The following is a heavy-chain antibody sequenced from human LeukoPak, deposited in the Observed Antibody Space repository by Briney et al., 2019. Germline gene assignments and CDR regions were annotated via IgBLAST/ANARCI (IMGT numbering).Heavy chain of an antibody. CDR2: TSYNGNNK. V-gene: IGHV3-30-3*01. CDR1: GFTFSSYA. D-gene: IGHD3-22*01. J-gene: IGHJ4*02. CDR3: AKGDNYYDSIVYYHMRALFDD. Sequence: GRSQRLSCVATGFTFSSYAMHWVRQAPGKGLEWVAGTSYNGNNKFYADSVKGRFSISRDNSKDTLYLQMDSPRAEDTAVYYCAKGDNYYDSIVYYHMRALFDDWGQGALVTVSS.